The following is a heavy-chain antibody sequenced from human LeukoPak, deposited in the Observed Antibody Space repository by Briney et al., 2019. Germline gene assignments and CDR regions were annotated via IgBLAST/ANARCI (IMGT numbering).Heavy chain of an antibody. Sequence: SETLSLTCAVSVGSISSNWWSWVRQPQGEGLEWIGEAYHTGSFHYNPSLKSRVTMSMDKSNNQLSLKLNSVSAGDTAVYFCARHGDYYFDFWGQGTLVTVS. V-gene: IGHV4-4*02. CDR3: ARHGDYYFDF. J-gene: IGHJ4*02. CDR2: AYHTGSF. CDR1: VGSISSNW. D-gene: IGHD4-17*01.